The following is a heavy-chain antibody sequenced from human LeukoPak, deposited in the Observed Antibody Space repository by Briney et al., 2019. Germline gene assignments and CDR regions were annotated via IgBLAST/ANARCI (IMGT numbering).Heavy chain of an antibody. CDR2: ISRSGDTT. J-gene: IGHJ4*02. Sequence: GGSLRLSCAASGVVFNNYAMSWVRLSPGKGLEWISAISRSGDTTHYADSVKGRFTISRDNAKNTVYLQLTGLTVEDSGVYYCLGGYAYALENFDYWGQGTLVTVSS. V-gene: IGHV3-23*01. CDR3: LGGYAYALENFDY. D-gene: IGHD3-16*01. CDR1: GVVFNNYA.